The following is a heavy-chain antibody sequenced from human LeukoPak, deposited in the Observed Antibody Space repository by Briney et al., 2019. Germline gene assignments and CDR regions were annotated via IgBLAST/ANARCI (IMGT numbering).Heavy chain of an antibody. CDR2: ISSGSSYI. CDR3: ARDQGWYGDFHY. CDR1: GFTFSSYS. Sequence: GGSLRLSCAASGFTFSSYSMNWVRQAPGKGLEWVSSISSGSSYIYYADSVKGRFTISGDNAKNSLYLQMNSLRAEDTAVYYCARDQGWYGDFHYWGQGTLVTVSS. V-gene: IGHV3-21*01. D-gene: IGHD4-17*01. J-gene: IGHJ4*02.